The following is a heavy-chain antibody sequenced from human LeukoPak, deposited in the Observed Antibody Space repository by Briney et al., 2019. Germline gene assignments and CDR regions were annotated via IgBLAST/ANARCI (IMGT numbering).Heavy chain of an antibody. J-gene: IGHJ6*03. CDR2: IYTSGST. CDR3: ARRLEVAATQNYYYYYMDV. Sequence: KPSETLSLTCTVSGGSISSYYWSWIRQPPGKGLEWLGYIYTSGSTNYNPSLKSRVTISVDTSKNHFSLKLSSVTAADTAVYYCARRLEVAATQNYYYYYMDVWGKGTTVTVSS. V-gene: IGHV4-4*09. D-gene: IGHD2-15*01. CDR1: GGSISSYY.